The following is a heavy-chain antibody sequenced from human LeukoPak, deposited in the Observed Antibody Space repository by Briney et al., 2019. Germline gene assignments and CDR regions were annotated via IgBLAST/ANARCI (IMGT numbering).Heavy chain of an antibody. J-gene: IGHJ6*03. CDR2: IRYDGSNK. V-gene: IGHV3-30*02. CDR1: GFTFSSYG. CDR3: ARGGQSAAYYYYYYMDV. Sequence: PGGSLRLSCAASGFTFSSYGMHWVRQAPGKGLEWVAFIRYDGSNKYYADSVKGRFTISRDNSKNTLYLQMNSLRAEDTAVYYCARGGQSAAYYYYYYMDVWGKGTTVTVSS. D-gene: IGHD5-24*01.